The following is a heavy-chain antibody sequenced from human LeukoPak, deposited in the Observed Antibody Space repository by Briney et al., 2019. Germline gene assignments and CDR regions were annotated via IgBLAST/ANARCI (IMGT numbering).Heavy chain of an antibody. CDR3: ARGSAGPFDY. V-gene: IGHV4-59*08. Sequence: SETLSLTCTVSGVSINGYYWSWIRQPPGKGLEWIGYIYYSGSSNNNPSLKSRVTISVDTSKNQFSLKLSSVTAADTAVYYCARGSAGPFDYWGQGTLVTVSS. J-gene: IGHJ4*02. D-gene: IGHD6-13*01. CDR1: GVSINGYY. CDR2: IYYSGSS.